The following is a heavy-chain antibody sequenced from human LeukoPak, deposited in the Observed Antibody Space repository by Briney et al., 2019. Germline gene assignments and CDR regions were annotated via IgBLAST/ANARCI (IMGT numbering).Heavy chain of an antibody. CDR3: AKERDYAEDMDV. CDR1: GCTFSSYG. D-gene: IGHD4-17*01. CDR2: IWFDGTYE. V-gene: IGHV3-33*06. J-gene: IGHJ6*03. Sequence: GGSLRLSCAASGCTFSSYGMHWVRQAPGKGLEWVALIWFDGTYEYYADSVKGRFTISRDNSNKTLYLQMNSLRAEDTAVYYCAKERDYAEDMDVWGKGTTVTASS.